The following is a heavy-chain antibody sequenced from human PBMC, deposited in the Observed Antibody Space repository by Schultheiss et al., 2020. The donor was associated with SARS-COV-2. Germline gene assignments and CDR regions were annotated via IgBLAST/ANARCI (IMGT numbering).Heavy chain of an antibody. CDR3: ARISGSFLFDP. CDR1: GFSLTTTGVG. CDR2: IYWDDDK. D-gene: IGHD1-26*01. V-gene: IGHV2-5*02. Sequence: SGPTLVKPTQTLTLTCTFSGFSLTTTGVGVGWIRQPPGKALEWLALIYWDDDKRYSPSLQSRLTITKDTSKNQVVLTMTNMDPVDTATYYCARISGSFLFDPWGQGTLVTVSS. J-gene: IGHJ5*02.